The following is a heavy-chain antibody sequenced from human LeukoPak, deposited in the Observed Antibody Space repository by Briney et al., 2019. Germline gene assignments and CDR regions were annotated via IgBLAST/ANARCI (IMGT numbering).Heavy chain of an antibody. CDR3: ARDQYDTWSRRGNFDS. D-gene: IGHD3-3*01. CDR1: GFTFGKYW. V-gene: IGHV3-7*03. J-gene: IGHJ4*02. CDR2: TKLDGSEK. Sequence: GGSLRLSCVASGFTFGKYWMSWVRQAPGKGLEWVANTKLDGSEKNYVDSVKGRFTISGDNTKNSLYLQMNSLRAEDTAVFYCARDQYDTWSRRGNFDSWGQGTLVIVSS.